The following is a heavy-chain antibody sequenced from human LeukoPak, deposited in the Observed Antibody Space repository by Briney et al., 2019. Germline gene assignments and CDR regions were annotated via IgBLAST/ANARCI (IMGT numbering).Heavy chain of an antibody. D-gene: IGHD3-22*01. CDR3: ARVFYYDSSGYYYGCFDY. Sequence: SVEVSCKASVGTFSSYAISWVRQAPGQGLEWMGGIIPIFGTANYAQKFQGRVTITADESTSTAYMELSSLRSEDTAVYYCARVFYYDSSGYYYGCFDYWGQGTLVTVSS. CDR1: VGTFSSYA. V-gene: IGHV1-69*13. CDR2: IIPIFGTA. J-gene: IGHJ4*02.